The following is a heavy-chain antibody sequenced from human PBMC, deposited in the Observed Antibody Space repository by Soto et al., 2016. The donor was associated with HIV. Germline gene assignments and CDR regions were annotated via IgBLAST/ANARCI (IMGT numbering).Heavy chain of an antibody. V-gene: IGHV4-59*01. CDR2: IYYSGRT. Sequence: QVQLQESGPGLVKPSETLSLNCTVSGAFIGNYYWSWIRQPPGKGLEWIGNIYYSGRTNYNPSLKSRVTILVDMPKSQVFLKMTSVTAADTAVYYCARVFGDYXILTGHYSDYGMDVWGKGTTVTVSS. J-gene: IGHJ6*03. CDR3: ARVFGDYXILTGHYSDYGMDV. CDR1: GAFIGNYY. D-gene: IGHD3-9*01.